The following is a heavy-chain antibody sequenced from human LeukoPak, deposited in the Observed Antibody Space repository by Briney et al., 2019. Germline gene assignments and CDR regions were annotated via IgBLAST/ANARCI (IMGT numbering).Heavy chain of an antibody. J-gene: IGHJ4*02. CDR1: GDSVSSNSAA. CDR3: ARLSSGAGGDFDC. Sequence: SQTLSLTCAISGDSVSSNSAAWNWVRQSPSRGLEWLGRTYYRSKWYNNYALSVKSRITIKPDTSKDQFSLQLNSVTPEDTAVYYCARLSSGAGGDFDCWGQGTLVTVSS. CDR2: TYYRSKWYN. D-gene: IGHD6-19*01. V-gene: IGHV6-1*01.